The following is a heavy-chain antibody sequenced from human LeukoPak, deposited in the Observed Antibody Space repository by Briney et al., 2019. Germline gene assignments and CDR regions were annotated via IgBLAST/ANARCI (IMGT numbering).Heavy chain of an antibody. J-gene: IGHJ4*02. Sequence: ASVQVSCQASRYTFTRYYMHWVRQAPGQGLEWMGIINPSGGSTSYAQKFQGRATMTRDTSTSTVYMELSSLRSEDTAVYYCAREGGAYSSSSVDYWGQGTLVTVSS. CDR2: INPSGGST. D-gene: IGHD6-6*01. V-gene: IGHV1-46*01. CDR1: RYTFTRYY. CDR3: AREGGAYSSSSVDY.